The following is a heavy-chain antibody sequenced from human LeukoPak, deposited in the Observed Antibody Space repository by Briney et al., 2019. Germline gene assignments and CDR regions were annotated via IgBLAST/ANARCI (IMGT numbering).Heavy chain of an antibody. D-gene: IGHD2-2*01. CDR1: GFTFSRYW. CDR3: ARDRRCSSTSCYYFDY. J-gene: IGHJ4*02. V-gene: IGHV3-7*04. Sequence: GGSLRLSCAASGFTFSRYWMGWVRQAPGKGLEWVANIKEDGREKYYVDSVKGRFTISRDNAKNSLYLQMNSLRAEDTAVYYCARDRRCSSTSCYYFDYWGQGTLVTVSS. CDR2: IKEDGREK.